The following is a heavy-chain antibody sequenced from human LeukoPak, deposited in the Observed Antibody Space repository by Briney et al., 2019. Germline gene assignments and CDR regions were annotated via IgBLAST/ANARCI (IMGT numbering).Heavy chain of an antibody. CDR3: ARVPGLWFGELFHDY. Sequence: ASVKVSRKASGYTFTSYGISWVRQAPGQGLEWVGWISAYNGNTNYAQKLQGRVTMTTDTSTSTAYMELRSLRSDDTAVYYCARVPGLWFGELFHDYWGQGILVTVSS. J-gene: IGHJ4*02. V-gene: IGHV1-18*01. CDR2: ISAYNGNT. D-gene: IGHD3-10*01. CDR1: GYTFTSYG.